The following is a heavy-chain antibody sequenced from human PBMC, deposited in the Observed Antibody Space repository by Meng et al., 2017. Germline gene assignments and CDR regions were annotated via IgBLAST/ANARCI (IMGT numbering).Heavy chain of an antibody. J-gene: IGHJ4*02. CDR2: IYSGGST. V-gene: IGHV3-53*01. D-gene: IGHD3-16*01. Sequence: VPVVASGGGVAQPGRSLSRSCAGSGFTVSSNYMSWVRQAPGKGLEWVSVIYSGGSTYYADSVKGRFTISRDNSKNTLYLQMNSLRAEDTAVYYCARDLGYWGQGTLVTVSS. CDR1: GFTVSSNY. CDR3: ARDLGY.